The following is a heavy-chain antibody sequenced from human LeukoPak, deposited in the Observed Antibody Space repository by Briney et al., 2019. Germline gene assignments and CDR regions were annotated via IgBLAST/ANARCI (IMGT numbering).Heavy chain of an antibody. CDR3: AKDALLWFGELSLSFDY. V-gene: IGHV3-30*18. D-gene: IGHD3-10*01. CDR2: ISYDGSNK. J-gene: IGHJ4*02. CDR1: GLTFSSYG. Sequence: GGSLRLSCAASGLTFSSYGMHWVRQAPGKGLEWVAVISYDGSNKYYADSVKGRFTISRDNSKNTLYLQMNSLRAEDTAVYYCAKDALLWFGELSLSFDYWGQGTLVTVSS.